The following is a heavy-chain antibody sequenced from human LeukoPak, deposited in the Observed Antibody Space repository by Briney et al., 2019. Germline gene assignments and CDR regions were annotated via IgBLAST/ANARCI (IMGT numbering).Heavy chain of an antibody. V-gene: IGHV4-39*01. D-gene: IGHD3-3*01. CDR2: IYYSGST. CDR1: GGSISSSSYY. Sequence: PSETLSLTCTVSGGSISSSSYYWGWIRQPPGKGLEWIGNIYYSGSTYYNPSLKSRVTISIDTSKNQFSLKLSSVTAADTAVYYCATRSDYDFWSGILDYWGQGTLVTVSS. J-gene: IGHJ4*02. CDR3: ATRSDYDFWSGILDY.